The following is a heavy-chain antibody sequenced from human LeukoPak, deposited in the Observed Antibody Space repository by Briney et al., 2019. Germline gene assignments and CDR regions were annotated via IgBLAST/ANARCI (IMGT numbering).Heavy chain of an antibody. CDR3: ARVIWYSSSWYGDY. CDR1: GYTFTSYG. V-gene: IGHV1-18*04. D-gene: IGHD6-13*01. CDR2: ISAYNGNT. Sequence: GASVKVSCKASGYTFTSYGISWVRQAPGQGLEWMGWISAYNGNTNYAQKLQGRVTMTTDTSTSTAYMEPRSLRSDDTAVYYCARVIWYSSSWYGDYWGQGTLVTVSS. J-gene: IGHJ4*02.